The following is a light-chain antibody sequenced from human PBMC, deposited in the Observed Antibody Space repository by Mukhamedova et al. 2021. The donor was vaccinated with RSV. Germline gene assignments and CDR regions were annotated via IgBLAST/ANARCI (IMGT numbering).Light chain of an antibody. J-gene: IGKJ4*01. CDR2: VAS. Sequence: GINIYLAWYQHKPGQVPKLLIYVASTLQSGVPSRFSGSGYGTDFTLTISSLQPEDVATYYCQTYSSAPPTFGGGTKVEI. CDR1: GINIY. CDR3: QTYSSAPPT. V-gene: IGKV1-27*01.